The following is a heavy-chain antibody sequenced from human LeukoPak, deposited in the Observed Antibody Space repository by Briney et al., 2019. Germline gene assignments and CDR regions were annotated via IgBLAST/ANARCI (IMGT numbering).Heavy chain of an antibody. CDR1: GDSISTYH. Sequence: SETLSLTCSVSGDSISTYHWNWIRKPPGKGLEWIGYMQSTGNSNYNPSLKSRVSMSVETSKNRIVLNLSSVTAADTAVYYCARDKRHSYGRYFDHWGQGLLVSVSS. V-gene: IGHV4-59*01. J-gene: IGHJ4*02. CDR2: MQSTGNS. D-gene: IGHD5-18*01. CDR3: ARDKRHSYGRYFDH.